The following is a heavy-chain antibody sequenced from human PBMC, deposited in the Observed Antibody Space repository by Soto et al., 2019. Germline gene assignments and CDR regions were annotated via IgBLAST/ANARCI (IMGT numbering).Heavy chain of an antibody. D-gene: IGHD3-9*01. CDR1: GGSISGYY. CDR2: ISYSGST. J-gene: IGHJ3*01. CDR3: ASLNFDILTGYYAFDL. Sequence: SETLSLTCTVSGGSISGYYWSWIRQSPGKGLEYIGYISYSGSTNYNPSLKSRVTTSLDTSKHQFSLKLSSVTAADTAVFYCASLNFDILTGYYAFDLWGQGTMVTVSS. V-gene: IGHV4-59*08.